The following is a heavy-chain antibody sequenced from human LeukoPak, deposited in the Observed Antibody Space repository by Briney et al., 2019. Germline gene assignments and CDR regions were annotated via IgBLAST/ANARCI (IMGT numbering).Heavy chain of an antibody. CDR2: ISAYNGNT. Sequence: GASVKVSCKASGYTFTSYGISWVRQAPGQGLEWMGWISAYNGNTNYAQKLQGRVTMTTDTSTSTAYMELRSLRSDDTAVYYCARHCSGGSCYSYAYWGQGTLVTVSS. J-gene: IGHJ4*02. D-gene: IGHD2-15*01. CDR1: GYTFTSYG. CDR3: ARHCSGGSCYSYAY. V-gene: IGHV1-18*01.